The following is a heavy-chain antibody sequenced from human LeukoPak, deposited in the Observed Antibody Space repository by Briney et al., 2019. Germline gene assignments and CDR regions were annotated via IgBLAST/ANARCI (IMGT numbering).Heavy chain of an antibody. CDR3: ARLLGYRYYDFWSGYSDG. Sequence: PSETLSLTCTVSGGSISSGDYYWSWIRQPPGKGLEWIGYIYYSGSTYYNPSLKSRVTISVDTSKNQFSLKLSSVTAADTAVYYCARLLGYRYYDFWSGYSDGWGQGTLVTVSS. J-gene: IGHJ4*02. CDR2: IYYSGST. CDR1: GGSISSGDYY. V-gene: IGHV4-30-4*01. D-gene: IGHD3-3*01.